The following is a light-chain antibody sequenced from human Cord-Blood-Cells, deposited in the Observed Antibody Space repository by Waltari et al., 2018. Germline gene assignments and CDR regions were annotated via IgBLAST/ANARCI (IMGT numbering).Light chain of an antibody. V-gene: IGLV2-14*01. CDR3: SSYTSSSTLV. CDR1: SSDVGGYNY. Sequence: QSALTQPAPVSGSPGQSITISCTGTSSDVGGYNYVSWYQQHPGKAPKLMIYDVSKRPSGVSNRFSGSKSGNTASLTISGLQAEDEADYYCSSYTSSSTLVFGG. J-gene: IGLJ3*02. CDR2: DVS.